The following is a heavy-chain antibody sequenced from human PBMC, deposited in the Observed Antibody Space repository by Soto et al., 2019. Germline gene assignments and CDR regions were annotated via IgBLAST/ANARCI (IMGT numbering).Heavy chain of an antibody. CDR3: AKGDRSAWYSTLDY. CDR2: IQYDGSNK. Sequence: GGSLRLSCAASGFTFSSYGMHWVRQAPDKGLEWVAVIQYDGSNKFYADSVKGRFTISRDNSKNTLYLQVNGLRAEATAVYYCAKGDRSAWYSTLDYWGQGTLVTVSS. J-gene: IGHJ4*02. V-gene: IGHV3-30*18. D-gene: IGHD6-19*01. CDR1: GFTFSSYG.